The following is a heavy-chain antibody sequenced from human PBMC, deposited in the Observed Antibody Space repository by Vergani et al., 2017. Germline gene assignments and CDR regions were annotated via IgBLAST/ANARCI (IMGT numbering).Heavy chain of an antibody. CDR1: GFTVCSNY. V-gene: IGHV3-53*02. D-gene: IGHD6-19*01. CDR3: AGRYSSGWGDAFDI. J-gene: IGHJ3*02. CDR2: IYSGGST. Sequence: EVQLVETGGGLIQPGGSLRLSCAASGFTVCSNYMSWVRQAPGKGLEWVSVIYSGGSTYYADSVKGRFTISRDNSKNTLYLQMNSLRAEDTAVYYCAGRYSSGWGDAFDIWGQGTMVTVSS.